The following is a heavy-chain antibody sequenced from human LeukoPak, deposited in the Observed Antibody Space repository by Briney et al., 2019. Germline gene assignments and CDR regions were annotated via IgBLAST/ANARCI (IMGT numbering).Heavy chain of an antibody. Sequence: PSETLSLTCTVSGGSISSYYWSWLRQPAGKGLEWIGRIYTSRSTNYNPSLKSRVTMSIDTPKNQFSLKLSSVTAADTAIYYCARGVWATFYYYYIDVWGKGTTVTVSS. D-gene: IGHD5-12*01. CDR2: IYTSRST. CDR3: ARGVWATFYYYYIDV. V-gene: IGHV4-4*07. CDR1: GGSISSYY. J-gene: IGHJ6*03.